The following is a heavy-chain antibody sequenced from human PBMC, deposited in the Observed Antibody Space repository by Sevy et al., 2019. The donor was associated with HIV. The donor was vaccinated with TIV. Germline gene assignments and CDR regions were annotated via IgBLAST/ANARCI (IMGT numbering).Heavy chain of an antibody. J-gene: IGHJ5*02. CDR2: INHSGST. D-gene: IGHD3-22*01. CDR3: ARGGTMIVSQGWFDP. V-gene: IGHV4-34*01. Sequence: SETLSLTCAVYGGSFSAYSWSWIRQPPGKGLEWIGEINHSGSTNYNPSLKSRVTISVDTSKNQFSLKLTSVTAADTAVYYCARGGTMIVSQGWFDPWGRGTLVTVSS. CDR1: GGSFSAYS.